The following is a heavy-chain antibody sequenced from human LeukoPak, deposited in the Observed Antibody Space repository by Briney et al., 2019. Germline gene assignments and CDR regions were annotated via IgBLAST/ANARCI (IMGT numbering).Heavy chain of an antibody. Sequence: GGSLRLSCAASGFTFSSYEINWVRQAPGKGLEWVSYISSSGSTIYYADSVKGRFTISRDNARKSLYLQMNSLRAEDTAVYYCARMTGDCGGDCLGWGQGTLVTVSS. CDR3: ARMTGDCGGDCLG. J-gene: IGHJ4*02. D-gene: IGHD2-21*02. CDR1: GFTFSSYE. V-gene: IGHV3-48*03. CDR2: ISSSGSTI.